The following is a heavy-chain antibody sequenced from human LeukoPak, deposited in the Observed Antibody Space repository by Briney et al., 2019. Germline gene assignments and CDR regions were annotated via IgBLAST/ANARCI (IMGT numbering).Heavy chain of an antibody. CDR3: ARVVRDDRGWYHFDH. CDR1: GFTFSNYW. V-gene: IGHV3-13*04. D-gene: IGHD6-19*01. Sequence: GGSLRLSCTASGFTFSNYWMHWVRQAPGEGLEWVSGVTTAGDTNYPASVKGRFTISRENAKNSFFLQMNSLRAGDTAVYYCARVVRDDRGWYHFDHWGHGSLVTVSS. J-gene: IGHJ5*02. CDR2: VTTAGDT.